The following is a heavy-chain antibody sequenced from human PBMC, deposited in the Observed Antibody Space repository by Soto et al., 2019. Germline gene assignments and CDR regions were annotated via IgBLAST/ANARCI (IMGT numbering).Heavy chain of an antibody. CDR1: GFTFTDVW. Sequence: PGEALKISCKGSGFTFTDVWIRWVRQKPGRGLEWMGVIYPIASDTTYSPSFQGQVTISADKSINTAYLQWSSLQAADTAMYYCASGAVDKFDFWGQGTLVTVSS. CDR3: ASGAVDKFDF. D-gene: IGHD3-10*01. CDR2: IYPIASDT. V-gene: IGHV5-51*01. J-gene: IGHJ4*02.